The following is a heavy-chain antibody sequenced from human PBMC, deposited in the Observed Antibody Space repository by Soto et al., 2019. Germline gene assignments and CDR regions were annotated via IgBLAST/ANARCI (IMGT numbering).Heavy chain of an antibody. V-gene: IGHV3-49*04. Sequence: GGSLRLSCTASGFTFGDYAMSWVRQAPGKGLEWVGLIRSKAYGGTTEYAASVKGRFTISRDDSKSIAYLQMNSLKTEDTAVYYCTRGSAGFDFWSGYSPRVYGMDVWGQGTTVTVSS. CDR1: GFTFGDYA. J-gene: IGHJ6*02. D-gene: IGHD3-3*01. CDR2: IRSKAYGGTT. CDR3: TRGSAGFDFWSGYSPRVYGMDV.